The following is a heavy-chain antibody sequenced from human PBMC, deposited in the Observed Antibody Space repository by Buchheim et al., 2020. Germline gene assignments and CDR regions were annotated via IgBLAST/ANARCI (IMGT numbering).Heavy chain of an antibody. CDR2: IYSGGST. D-gene: IGHD6-19*01. CDR1: GASINSGGYY. Sequence: HLQGSGPGLVRPSETLSLTCTVSGASINSGGYYWDWVRQPPGQGLEWVGHIYSGGSTYFHPSLKSRGTISFDASNNQISLMLTSVTAADTGTYYCARGSYQTGWRGFSYYSMDVWGQGT. V-gene: IGHV4-39*07. J-gene: IGHJ6*02. CDR3: ARGSYQTGWRGFSYYSMDV.